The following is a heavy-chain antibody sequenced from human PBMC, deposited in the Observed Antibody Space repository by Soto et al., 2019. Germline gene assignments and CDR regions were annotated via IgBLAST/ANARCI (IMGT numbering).Heavy chain of an antibody. Sequence: GGSLRLSCAASGFTFSSYGMHWVRQAPGKGLEWVAVISYDGSNKYYADSVKGRFTISRDNSKNTLYLQMNSLRPEDTAVYYCARAGYSSSWDLRYYYYYGMDVWGQGTTVTVSS. V-gene: IGHV3-30*03. D-gene: IGHD6-13*01. CDR3: ARAGYSSSWDLRYYYYYGMDV. J-gene: IGHJ6*02. CDR1: GFTFSSYG. CDR2: ISYDGSNK.